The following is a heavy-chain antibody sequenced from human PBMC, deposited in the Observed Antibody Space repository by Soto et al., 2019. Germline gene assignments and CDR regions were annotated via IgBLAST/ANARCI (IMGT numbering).Heavy chain of an antibody. J-gene: IGHJ5*02. V-gene: IGHV1-69*13. CDR1: GGTFISYA. Sequence: SVNVSCKGCGGTFISYAISWLLQSPLQVLEWMGGIIPIFGTANYAQKFQGRVTITADESTSTAYMELSSLRSEDTAVYYCARVRSDIVATISSWFDPWGQGTLVTVSS. D-gene: IGHD5-12*01. CDR2: IIPIFGTA. CDR3: ARVRSDIVATISSWFDP.